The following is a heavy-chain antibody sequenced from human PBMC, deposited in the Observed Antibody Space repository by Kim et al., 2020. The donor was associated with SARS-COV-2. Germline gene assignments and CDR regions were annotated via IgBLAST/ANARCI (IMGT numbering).Heavy chain of an antibody. CDR1: GFTVSSNY. Sequence: GGSLRLSCAASGFTVSSNYMSWVRQAPGKGLEWVSVIYSGGSTYYADSVKGRFTISRDNSKNTLYLQMNSLRAEDTAVYYCARITGTTFSVSGVGWFDPWGQGTLVTVSS. CDR3: ARITGTTFSVSGVGWFDP. J-gene: IGHJ5*02. V-gene: IGHV3-53*01. D-gene: IGHD1-20*01. CDR2: IYSGGST.